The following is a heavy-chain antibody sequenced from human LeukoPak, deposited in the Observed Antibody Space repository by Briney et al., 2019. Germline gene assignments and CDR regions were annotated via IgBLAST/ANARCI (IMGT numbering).Heavy chain of an antibody. V-gene: IGHV1-69*06. J-gene: IGHJ4*02. CDR3: ARDCSGGSCYDY. CDR1: GGTFSSYA. D-gene: IGHD2-15*01. CDR2: IIPIFGTA. Sequence: SVKVSCKASGGTFSSYAISWVRQAPGQGLEWMGGIIPIFGTANYAQKFQGRVTITADKSTSTAYMELRSLRSDDTAVYYCARDCSGGSCYDYWGQGTLVTVSS.